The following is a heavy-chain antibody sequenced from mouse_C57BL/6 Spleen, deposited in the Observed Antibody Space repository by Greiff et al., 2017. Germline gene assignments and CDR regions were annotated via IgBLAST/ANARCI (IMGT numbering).Heavy chain of an antibody. CDR3: ARGDYYGSSPFYAMDY. D-gene: IGHD1-1*01. Sequence: EVQLQQSGPELVKPGASVKISCKASGYSFTGYYMNWVKQSPEKSLEWIGEINPSTGGTTYNQKFKAKATLTVDKSSSTAYMQLKSLTSEDSAVYYCARGDYYGSSPFYAMDYWSQGTSVTVSS. CDR1: GYSFTGYY. J-gene: IGHJ4*01. CDR2: INPSTGGT. V-gene: IGHV1-42*01.